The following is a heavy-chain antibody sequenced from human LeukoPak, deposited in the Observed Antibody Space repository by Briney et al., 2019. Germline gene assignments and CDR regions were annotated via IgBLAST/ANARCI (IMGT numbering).Heavy chain of an antibody. CDR1: GGTFTSYA. V-gene: IGHV1-69*06. D-gene: IGHD5-12*01. CDR2: IIPIFGTA. Sequence: SVTVSCKASGGTFTSYAISWVRQAPGQGLEWMGGIIPIFGTANYAQKFQGRVTITADKSTSTAYMELSSLRSEDTAVYYCARRLYSGYDYYFDYWGQGTLVTVSS. CDR3: ARRLYSGYDYYFDY. J-gene: IGHJ4*02.